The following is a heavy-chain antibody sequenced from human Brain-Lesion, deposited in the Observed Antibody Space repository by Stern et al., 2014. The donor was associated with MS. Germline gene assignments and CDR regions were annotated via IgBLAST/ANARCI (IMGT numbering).Heavy chain of an antibody. Sequence: MQLVESGPGLVKPSQTLSLSCTVSGGSISSGGYYWSWIRQPAGKGLEWIGRIFNSGSTSYNPSLKSRVTISKNTSKNPFPPRLTSMTAADTAVYYCARGRVVPGFQYYATDVWGQGTTVIVSS. D-gene: IGHD2-2*01. J-gene: IGHJ6*02. CDR3: ARGRVVPGFQYYATDV. V-gene: IGHV4-61*02. CDR2: IFNSGST. CDR1: GGSISSGGYY.